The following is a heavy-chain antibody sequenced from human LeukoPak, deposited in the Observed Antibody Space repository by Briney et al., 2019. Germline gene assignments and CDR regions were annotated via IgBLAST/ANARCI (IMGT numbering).Heavy chain of an antibody. V-gene: IGHV3-74*01. Sequence: GGSERLLCGACGFLLSSYWEQWVRQSTGKALVWVSRINSDGSSTIYADSVKGRFTISRDNAKNTLYLQMNNLRAEDTAVYYCARLRVYGFDIWGQGTMVTVSS. D-gene: IGHD5/OR15-5a*01. J-gene: IGHJ3*02. CDR3: ARLRVYGFDI. CDR2: INSDGSST. CDR1: GFLLSSYW.